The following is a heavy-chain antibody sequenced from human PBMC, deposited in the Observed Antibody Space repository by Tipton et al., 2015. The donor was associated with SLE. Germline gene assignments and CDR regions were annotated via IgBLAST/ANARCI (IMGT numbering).Heavy chain of an antibody. CDR2: IYSGGYT. Sequence: SLRLSCAASGFTVSNNYMSWVRQAPGKGLEWVSIIYSGGYTYYADSVKGRFTISRDNSKNTLYLQMNSLRAEDTAVYYCAKPWFGESYPFDYWGQGTLVTVSS. V-gene: IGHV3-66*02. CDR3: AKPWFGESYPFDY. D-gene: IGHD3-10*01. CDR1: GFTVSNNY. J-gene: IGHJ4*02.